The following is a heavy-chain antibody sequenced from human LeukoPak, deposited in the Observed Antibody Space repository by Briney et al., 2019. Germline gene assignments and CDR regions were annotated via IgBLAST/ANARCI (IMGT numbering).Heavy chain of an antibody. CDR2: IYTSGST. Sequence: SETLSLTCTVSGGSISSGSYYWSWIRQPAGKGLEWIGRIYTSGSTNYNPSLKSRVTISVDTSKNQFSLKLSSVTAADTAVYYCATDGSTAVDYWGQGTLVTVSS. D-gene: IGHD1-26*01. CDR1: GGSISSGSYY. CDR3: ATDGSTAVDY. V-gene: IGHV4-61*02. J-gene: IGHJ4*02.